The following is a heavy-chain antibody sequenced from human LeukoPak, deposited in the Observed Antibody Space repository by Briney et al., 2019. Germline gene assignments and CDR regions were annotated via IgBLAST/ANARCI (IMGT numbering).Heavy chain of an antibody. V-gene: IGHV3-49*03. CDR3: STGSGWLSVY. J-gene: IGHJ4*02. D-gene: IGHD6-19*01. CDR2: ISGGTT. Sequence: GGSLRLSCTASGFTFGDYLMSWFRQAPGKGLEWIGFISGGTTEYAASVKGRFTISRDDSTSIAYLQMNSLTTEDTAVYYCSTGSGWLSVYCGQGTLVTVSS. CDR1: GFTFGDYL.